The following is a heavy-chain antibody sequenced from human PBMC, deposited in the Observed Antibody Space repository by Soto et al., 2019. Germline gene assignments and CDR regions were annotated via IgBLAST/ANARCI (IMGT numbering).Heavy chain of an antibody. CDR3: AVRGGTTLGLYYYYYIDC. D-gene: IGHD3-10*01. J-gene: IGHJ6*03. V-gene: IGHV1-8*01. CDR2: MNPNIGNT. CDR1: GYTFTSYD. Sequence: ASVKVSCKASGYTFTSYDINWVRQATGQGLEWMGWMNPNIGNTGYAQKFQGRVTMTRNTSISTAYMELSSLRSEDTAVYYCAVRGGTTLGLYYYYYIDCWGKGTTDTFSS.